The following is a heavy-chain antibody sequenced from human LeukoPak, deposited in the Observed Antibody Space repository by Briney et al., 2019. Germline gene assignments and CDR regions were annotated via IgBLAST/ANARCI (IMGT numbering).Heavy chain of an antibody. V-gene: IGHV3-30*02. Sequence: GGSLRLSCAASGFTFSTYGMRWVRQAPGKGLEWVAFIRYDETNKYYADSVKGRFTISRDNYENTMFLQMNSLRAEDTAVYYCARPLRYLDSELDYWGQGTLVSVSS. J-gene: IGHJ4*02. CDR1: GFTFSTYG. CDR3: ARPLRYLDSELDY. CDR2: IRYDETNK. D-gene: IGHD3-9*01.